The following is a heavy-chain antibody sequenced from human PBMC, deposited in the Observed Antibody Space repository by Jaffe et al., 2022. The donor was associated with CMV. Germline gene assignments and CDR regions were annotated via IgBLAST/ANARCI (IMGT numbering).Heavy chain of an antibody. Sequence: EVQLVESGGGLVQPGGSLRLSCAASGFTFSSYAMSWVRQAPGKGLEWVSAISGSGGSTYYADSVKGRFTISRDNSKNTLYLQMNSLRAEDTAVYYCAKSGLALTYYYYYYMDVWGKGTTVTVSS. CDR3: AKSGLALTYYYYYYMDV. D-gene: IGHD3-10*01. CDR2: ISGSGGST. CDR1: GFTFSSYA. V-gene: IGHV3-23*04. J-gene: IGHJ6*03.